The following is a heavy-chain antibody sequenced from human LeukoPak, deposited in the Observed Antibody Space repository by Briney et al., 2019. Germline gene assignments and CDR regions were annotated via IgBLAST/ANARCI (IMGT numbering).Heavy chain of an antibody. CDR1: GFTFSNYA. Sequence: GGSLRLSCAASGFTFSNYAMSWVRQAPGKGLEWVSSIGGNDGKTYYRDSVKGRFTISRDNSKNTLYLQVNSLRAEDTAVYHCTKVIRNYDMAFDYWGQGTLVTVSS. V-gene: IGHV3-23*01. CDR2: IGGNDGKT. J-gene: IGHJ4*02. D-gene: IGHD3-9*01. CDR3: TKVIRNYDMAFDY.